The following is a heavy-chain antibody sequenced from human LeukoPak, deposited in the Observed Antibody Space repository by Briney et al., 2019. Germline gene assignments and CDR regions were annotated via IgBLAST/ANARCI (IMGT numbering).Heavy chain of an antibody. CDR3: ARVGGATPFDY. CDR2: IYYSGST. J-gene: IGHJ4*02. CDR1: GGSVSSSSNY. D-gene: IGHD1-26*01. Sequence: SETLSLTCAVSGGSVSSSSNYWGWIRQPPGKGLEWIGSIYYSGSTYYNPSLKSRVTISVDTSKNQFSLKLSSVTAADTAVYYCARVGGATPFDYWGQGTLGTVSS. V-gene: IGHV4-39*07.